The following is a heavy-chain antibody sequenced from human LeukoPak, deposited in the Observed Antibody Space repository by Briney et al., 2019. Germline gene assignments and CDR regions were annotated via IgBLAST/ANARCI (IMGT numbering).Heavy chain of an antibody. V-gene: IGHV4-59*13. D-gene: IGHD3-22*01. CDR1: GGSISSYY. J-gene: IGHJ4*02. Sequence: SETLSLTCTVSGGSISSYYWSWIRQPPGKGLEWIGYIYYSGSTNYNPSLKSRVTISVDTSKNQFSLKLSSVTAADTAMYYCARDRYYDSSGYSGFDYWGQGTLVTVSS. CDR2: IYYSGST. CDR3: ARDRYYDSSGYSGFDY.